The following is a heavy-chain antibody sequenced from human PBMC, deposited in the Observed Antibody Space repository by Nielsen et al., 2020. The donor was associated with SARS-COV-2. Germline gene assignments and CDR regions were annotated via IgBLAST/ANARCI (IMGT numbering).Heavy chain of an antibody. CDR2: SSSYNANT. Sequence: ASVKVSCKASGYTFTSYYMHWVRQAPGQGLEWMGWSSSYNANTNYAEKFQGRVTMTTDTSTSTAYMELRSLRSDDTAVYYCASRYDDSVLAAFDIWGQGTTVTVSS. D-gene: IGHD4-17*01. J-gene: IGHJ3*02. V-gene: IGHV1-18*04. CDR3: ASRYDDSVLAAFDI. CDR1: GYTFTSYY.